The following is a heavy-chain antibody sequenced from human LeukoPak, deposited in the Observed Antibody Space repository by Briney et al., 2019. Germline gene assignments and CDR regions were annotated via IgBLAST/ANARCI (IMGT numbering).Heavy chain of an antibody. D-gene: IGHD3-10*01. CDR1: GFTFSDYW. J-gene: IGHJ4*02. V-gene: IGHV3-7*01. Sequence: AGSLTLSCVASGFTFSDYWMTWVRQAPGKGLEGVGHINQDGSEKYYVDSVKCRFTISRDNAKNSLYLQMNRLRAEDTALYYCANDPGYYGSGCFLNWGQGTLVTVSS. CDR3: ANDPGYYGSGCFLN. CDR2: INQDGSEK.